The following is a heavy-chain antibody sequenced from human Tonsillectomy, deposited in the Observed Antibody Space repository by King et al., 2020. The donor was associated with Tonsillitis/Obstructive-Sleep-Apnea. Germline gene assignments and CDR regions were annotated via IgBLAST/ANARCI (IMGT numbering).Heavy chain of an antibody. V-gene: IGHV1-18*01. Sequence: VQLVESGAEVKKPGASVKVSCKASGYTFTSYDITWVRQAPGQGLEWMGWSRPNNGDTNYAQKLQGRVTMTSDTSTSTAYMELRSLRSDDTAVYYCASDYYDSSGYYHGYFQHWGQGPLVTVSS. D-gene: IGHD3-22*01. J-gene: IGHJ1*01. CDR3: ASDYYDSSGYYHGYFQH. CDR2: SRPNNGDT. CDR1: GYTFTSYD.